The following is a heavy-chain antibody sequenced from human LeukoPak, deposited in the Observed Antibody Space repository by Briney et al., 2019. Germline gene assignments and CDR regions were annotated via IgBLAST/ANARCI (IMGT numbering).Heavy chain of an antibody. D-gene: IGHD2-2*01. V-gene: IGHV4-59*01. CDR2: IYYSRTT. J-gene: IGHJ6*03. Sequence: SETLSLTCTVSGGSISSYYWSWIRQPPGKGLEWLGYIYYSRTTNYNPSLKSRVTISVDRSKNQFSLNLSSVTAADTAVYYCARDQGTSPPSSYYYYYMDVWGKGTSVTVSS. CDR1: GGSISSYY. CDR3: ARDQGTSPPSSYYYYYMDV.